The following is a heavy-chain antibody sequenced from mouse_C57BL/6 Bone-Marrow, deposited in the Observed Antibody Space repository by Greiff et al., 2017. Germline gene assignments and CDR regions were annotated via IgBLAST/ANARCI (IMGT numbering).Heavy chain of an antibody. V-gene: IGHV1-69*01. J-gene: IGHJ3*01. Sequence: QVQLQQPGAELVMPGASVKLSCKASGYTFTSYWMHWVHQRPGQGLEWIGEIDPSDSYTNYPQMFQGQSTLTVDKSSSTVYMQLSSLTAEDTAVYYCARSNGSGWLADWGQGTLVTVSA. D-gene: IGHD3-1*01. CDR2: IDPSDSYT. CDR3: ARSNGSGWLAD. CDR1: GYTFTSYW.